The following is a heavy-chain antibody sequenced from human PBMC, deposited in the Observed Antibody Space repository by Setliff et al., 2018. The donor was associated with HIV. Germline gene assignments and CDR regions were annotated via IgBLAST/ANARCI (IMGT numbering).Heavy chain of an antibody. Sequence: LSLTCDVFGGSFSGYHWNWLRQTPGKGLEWIGYIYTSRGTNYNHSLRTRVIISVDTSNQFSLKLSSVTAADTAVYYCAHYYYDTSGQPFDYWGQGTLVTVSS. D-gene: IGHD3-22*01. V-gene: IGHV4-4*09. J-gene: IGHJ4*02. CDR3: AHYYYDTSGQPFDY. CDR1: GGSFSGYH. CDR2: IYTSRGT.